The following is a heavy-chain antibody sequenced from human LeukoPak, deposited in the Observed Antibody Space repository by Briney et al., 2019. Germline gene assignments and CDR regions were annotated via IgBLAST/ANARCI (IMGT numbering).Heavy chain of an antibody. J-gene: IGHJ4*02. CDR1: GFIFSNYK. CDR2: ISSRGRII. V-gene: IGHV3-48*03. D-gene: IGHD3-10*01. CDR3: ARDFGYF. Sequence: GRCLRLSCAASGFIFSNYKLNWVSQPPGKGLEWVSYISSRGRIIYYSDSVKGRFTISRDNAKNSLYLQMNSLRAEDTADYYCARDFGYFCGQGALVTVSS.